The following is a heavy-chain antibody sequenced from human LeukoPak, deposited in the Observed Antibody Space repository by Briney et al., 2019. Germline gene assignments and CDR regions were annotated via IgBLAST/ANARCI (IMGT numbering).Heavy chain of an antibody. D-gene: IGHD5-24*01. V-gene: IGHV4-59*01. CDR3: VRGRDGYSD. Sequence: SETLSLTCTVSGGSISDYYWSWIRQSPGKGLEWIGYIYYSGSSNYNPSLKSRVTMSVDTSKNQFSLKLSSVTAADTAVYYCVRGRDGYSDWGQGTLVTVSS. CDR2: IYYSGSS. CDR1: GGSISDYY. J-gene: IGHJ4*02.